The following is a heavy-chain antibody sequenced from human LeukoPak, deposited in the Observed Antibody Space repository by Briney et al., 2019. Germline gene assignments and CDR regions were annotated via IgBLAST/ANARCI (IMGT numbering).Heavy chain of an antibody. CDR3: AKDPLVVAVTYYFDY. Sequence: HAGGSLRLSCAASGFTFSSYAMSWVRQAPGKGLEWVSAISGSGGSTYYADSVKGRFTISRDNSKNTLYLQMNSLRAEDTAVYCCAKDPLVVAVTYYFDYWGQGTLVTVSS. V-gene: IGHV3-23*01. D-gene: IGHD2-15*01. CDR2: ISGSGGST. J-gene: IGHJ4*02. CDR1: GFTFSSYA.